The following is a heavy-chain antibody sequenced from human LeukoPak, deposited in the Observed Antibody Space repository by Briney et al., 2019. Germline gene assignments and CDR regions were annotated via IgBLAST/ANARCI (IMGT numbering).Heavy chain of an antibody. D-gene: IGHD6-19*01. CDR2: SNHSGSA. J-gene: IGHJ6*03. V-gene: IGHV4-34*01. CDR1: GGSLTDYY. CDR3: ARDAHSSGWGYYYMDV. Sequence: SETLSLTCAVYGGSLTDYYWSWIRQPPGKGLEWIGESNHSGSANYNPSLKSRVTISVDTSKNQFSLKLSSVTAADTAVYYCARDAHSSGWGYYYMDVWGKGTTVTVSS.